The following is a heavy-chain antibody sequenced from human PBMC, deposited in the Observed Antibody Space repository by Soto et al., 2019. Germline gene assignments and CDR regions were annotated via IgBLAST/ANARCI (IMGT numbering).Heavy chain of an antibody. CDR2: IDSNGGT. CDR1: DDSSSSYK. V-gene: IGHV4-59*08. D-gene: IGHD3-10*01. J-gene: IGHJ6*02. CDR3: VRQGFGRLHGLVDV. Sequence: PSETLSLTCTVSDDSSSSYKWSWIRQPPGRRLEWIGYIDSNGGTSYNPSLQRRVTISIDTSTKQFSLKLSPVTAADTAVYYCVRQGFGRLHGLVDVWGQGTTVTVSS.